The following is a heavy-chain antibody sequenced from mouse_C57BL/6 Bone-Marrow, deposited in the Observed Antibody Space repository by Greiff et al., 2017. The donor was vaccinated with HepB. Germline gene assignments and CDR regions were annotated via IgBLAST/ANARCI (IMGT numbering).Heavy chain of an antibody. CDR3: ARNLYWYFDV. CDR1: GFTFSSYG. Sequence: EVKLQESGGDLVKPGGSLKLSCAASGFTFSSYGMSWVRQTPDKRLEWVATISSGGSYTYYPDSVKGRFTISRDNAKNTLYMPMSSLKSDDTAMYDCARNLYWYFDVWGTGTTVTVSS. J-gene: IGHJ1*03. V-gene: IGHV5-6*01. CDR2: ISSGGSYT.